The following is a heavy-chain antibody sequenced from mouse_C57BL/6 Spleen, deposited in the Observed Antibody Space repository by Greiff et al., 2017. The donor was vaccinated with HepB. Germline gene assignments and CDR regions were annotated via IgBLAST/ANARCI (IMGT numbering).Heavy chain of an antibody. Sequence: VQLQQPGAELVMPGASVKLSCKASGYTFTSYWMHWVKQSPGQGLEWIGEIDPSDSYTNYNQKFKGKSKLTVDKSSSTAYMQLSSLTSEDSAVYYCARDYYGSRYFDVWGTGTTVTVSS. CDR2: IDPSDSYT. J-gene: IGHJ1*03. CDR3: ARDYYGSRYFDV. D-gene: IGHD1-1*01. V-gene: IGHV1-69*01. CDR1: GYTFTSYW.